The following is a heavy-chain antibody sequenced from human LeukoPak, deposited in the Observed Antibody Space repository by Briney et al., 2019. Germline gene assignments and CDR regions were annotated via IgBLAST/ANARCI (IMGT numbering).Heavy chain of an antibody. CDR2: IYYSGST. V-gene: IGHV4-61*05. J-gene: IGHJ5*02. Sequence: PSETLSLTCTVSDGSISSSSYYWGWIRQPPGKGLEWIGYIYYSGSTNYNPSLKSRVTISVDTSKNQFSLKLSSVTAADTAVYYCARWVSAAGTAYNWFDPWGQGTLVTVSS. D-gene: IGHD6-13*01. CDR1: DGSISSSSYY. CDR3: ARWVSAAGTAYNWFDP.